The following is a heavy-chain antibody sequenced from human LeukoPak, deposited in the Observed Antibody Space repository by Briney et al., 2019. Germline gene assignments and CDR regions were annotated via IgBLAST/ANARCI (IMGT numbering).Heavy chain of an antibody. Sequence: AGGSLRLSGAASGFTFSSYSMTWVRQAPGRGLGWVSSISSSSSYIYYADSVKGRFTISRDNAKNSLYLQMNSLRAEDTAVYYCARVSTASFDYWGQGTLVTVSS. CDR2: ISSSSSYI. V-gene: IGHV3-21*01. J-gene: IGHJ4*02. D-gene: IGHD5-18*01. CDR3: ARVSTASFDY. CDR1: GFTFSSYS.